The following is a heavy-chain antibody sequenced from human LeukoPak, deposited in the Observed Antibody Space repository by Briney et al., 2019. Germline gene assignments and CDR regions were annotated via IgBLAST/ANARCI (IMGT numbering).Heavy chain of an antibody. CDR2: ISGSGDST. Sequence: GGSLRLSCAASGFTFSNYVMSWVRQAPGKGLEWVSGISGSGDSTYYADSVKGRFTISRDNSKNTLYLQMNSLRAEDTAVYYCARGNGYFYCDYWGQGTLATVSS. CDR1: GFTFSNYV. CDR3: ARGNGYFYCDY. V-gene: IGHV3-23*01. D-gene: IGHD5-18*01. J-gene: IGHJ4*02.